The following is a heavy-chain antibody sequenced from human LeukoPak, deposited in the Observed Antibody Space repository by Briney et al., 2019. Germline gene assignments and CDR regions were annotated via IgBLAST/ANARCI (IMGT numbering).Heavy chain of an antibody. CDR3: ARDRLLESQNNWFDP. J-gene: IGHJ5*02. CDR2: IYTSGST. D-gene: IGHD2-15*01. V-gene: IGHV4-4*07. Sequence: PSETLSLTCTVSGGSISSYYWSWIRQPAGKGLEWIGRIYTSGSTNYNPSLKSRVTMSVDTSKNQFSLKLSSVTAADTAVYYCARDRLLESQNNWFDPWGQGTLVTVSS. CDR1: GGSISSYY.